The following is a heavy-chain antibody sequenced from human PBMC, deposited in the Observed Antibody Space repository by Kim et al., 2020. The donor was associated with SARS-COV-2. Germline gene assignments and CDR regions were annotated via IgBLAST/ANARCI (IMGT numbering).Heavy chain of an antibody. V-gene: IGHV5-51*01. CDR3: ARGKSQDY. Sequence: DSDTRYSPSFQGQVTISADKSITTAYLQWSSLKASDTAIYYCARGKSQDYWGQGTLVTVS. CDR2: DSDT. J-gene: IGHJ4*02.